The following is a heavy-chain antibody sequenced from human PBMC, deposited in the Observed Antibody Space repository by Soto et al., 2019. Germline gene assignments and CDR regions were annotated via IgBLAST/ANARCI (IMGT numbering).Heavy chain of an antibody. CDR2: ISYDGSNK. V-gene: IGHV3-30-3*01. CDR1: GFTFSSYS. Sequence: GGSLRLSCAASGFTFSSYSIHWVRQAPGKGLEWVAVISYDGSNKYYADSVKGRFTISRDNSKNTLYLQMNSLRAEETAVYYCARETYDFWSGSPHYLGQGTLVPV. D-gene: IGHD3-3*01. CDR3: ARETYDFWSGSPHY. J-gene: IGHJ4*02.